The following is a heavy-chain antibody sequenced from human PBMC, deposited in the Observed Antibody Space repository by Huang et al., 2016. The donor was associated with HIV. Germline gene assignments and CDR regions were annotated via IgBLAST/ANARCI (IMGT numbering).Heavy chain of an antibody. CDR2: IKPGGSV. J-gene: IGHJ6*02. CDR1: GASFNSYY. D-gene: IGHD3-9*01. CDR3: AQMPTRSYFDTWSLSPVEEDFFYYNLDV. V-gene: IGHV4-34*02. Sequence: QVRLQQWGQGLLKPSETLSLTCAVYGASFNSYYWSWIRQSPGKGLEWIGEIKPGGSVMYNPSLNSRVTMTVDTSKNQFDLKFRAITAADAAIYYCAQMPTRSYFDTWSLSPVEEDFFYYNLDVWGQGTPVTVSS.